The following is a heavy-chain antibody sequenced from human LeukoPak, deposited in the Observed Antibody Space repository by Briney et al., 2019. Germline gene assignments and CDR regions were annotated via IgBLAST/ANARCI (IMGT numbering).Heavy chain of an antibody. CDR1: GFTFTNYG. CDR2: MSYDGANK. Sequence: PGGSLRLSCAASGFTFTNYGMHWVRQAPGKGLEWVAIMSYDGANKYYTESVKGRFTISRDNSKNTLYLQMNSLRPEDTGVYYCAKMAPMYDTSGHFDHWGQGTLVTVSS. D-gene: IGHD3-22*01. CDR3: AKMAPMYDTSGHFDH. J-gene: IGHJ4*02. V-gene: IGHV3-30*18.